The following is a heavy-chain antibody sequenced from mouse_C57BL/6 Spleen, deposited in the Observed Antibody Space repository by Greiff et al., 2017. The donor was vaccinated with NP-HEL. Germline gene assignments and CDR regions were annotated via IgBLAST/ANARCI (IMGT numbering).Heavy chain of an antibody. CDR2: IYPGSGST. CDR3: ARENIYYDIFYYFDY. V-gene: IGHV1-55*01. D-gene: IGHD2-4*01. Sequence: VQLQQPGAELVKPGASVKMSCKASGYTFTSYWITWVKQRPGQGLEWIGDIYPGSGSTNYNEKFKSKATLTVDTSSSTAYMQLSSLTSEDSAVYYCARENIYYDIFYYFDYWGQGTTLTVSS. CDR1: GYTFTSYW. J-gene: IGHJ2*01.